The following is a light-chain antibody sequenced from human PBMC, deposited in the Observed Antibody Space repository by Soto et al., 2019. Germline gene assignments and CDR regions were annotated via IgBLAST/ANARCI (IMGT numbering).Light chain of an antibody. CDR1: QDTSNY. Sequence: DIQMTQSPSSLSASVGDRVTITCQASQDTSNYLNWYQQTPGKAPKLLIYDASNLETGVPSRCSGSGSGTDFNLTISSLQPEDIATYYCQQYDSLPRTFGQGTKVEIK. J-gene: IGKJ1*01. CDR2: DAS. V-gene: IGKV1-33*01. CDR3: QQYDSLPRT.